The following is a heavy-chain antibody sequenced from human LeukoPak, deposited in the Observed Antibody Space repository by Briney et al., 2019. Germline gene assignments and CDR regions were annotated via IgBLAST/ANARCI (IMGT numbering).Heavy chain of an antibody. D-gene: IGHD1-26*01. Sequence: GGSLRLSCAASGFTFSSYAMSWVRQAPGKGLEWVSAISGSGGSTYYADSVKGRFTISRDNSKNTVYLQMNGLRADDTAVYYCAGSGTYYVMSDFWGQGTLVTVSS. CDR1: GFTFSSYA. J-gene: IGHJ4*02. CDR2: ISGSGGST. CDR3: AGSGTYYVMSDF. V-gene: IGHV3-23*01.